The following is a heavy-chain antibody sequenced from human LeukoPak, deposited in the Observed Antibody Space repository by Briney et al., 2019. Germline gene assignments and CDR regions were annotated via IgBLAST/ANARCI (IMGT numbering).Heavy chain of an antibody. CDR2: ISSSSSYI. CDR3: ASGCGGDCYGAFDI. CDR1: GFTFSSYA. J-gene: IGHJ3*02. D-gene: IGHD2-21*02. V-gene: IGHV3-21*01. Sequence: GGSLRLSCAASGFTFSSYAMSWVRQAPGKGLEWVSAISSSSSYIYYADSVKGRFTISRDNAKNSLYLQMNSLRAEDTAVYYCASGCGGDCYGAFDIWGQGTMVTVSS.